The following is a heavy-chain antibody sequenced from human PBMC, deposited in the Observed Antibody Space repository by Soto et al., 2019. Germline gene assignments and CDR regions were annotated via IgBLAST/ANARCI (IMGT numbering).Heavy chain of an antibody. CDR1: GGSISSSSYY. Sequence: SETLSLTCTVSGGSISSSSYYWGWIRQPPGKGLEWIGEIYHSGSTNYNPSLKSRVTISVDKSKNQFSLKLSSVTAADTAVYYCARGAFDCGGDCYSVYWGQGTLVTVSS. CDR3: ARGAFDCGGDCYSVY. D-gene: IGHD2-21*02. J-gene: IGHJ4*02. V-gene: IGHV4-39*07. CDR2: IYHSGST.